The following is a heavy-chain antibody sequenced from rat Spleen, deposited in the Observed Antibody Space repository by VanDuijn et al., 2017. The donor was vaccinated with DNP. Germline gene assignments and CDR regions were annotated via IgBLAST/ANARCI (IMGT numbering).Heavy chain of an antibody. D-gene: IGHD2-2*01. Sequence: EVKLLESGGGLVQPGGSVRLSCAASGFAFTDFSMNWIRQPAGKAPEWLAFIRDRANAYTTEYNPSVKGRFTISRDNTQNMLYLQMNTLRAEDTATYYCARWIPTAHLDYWGQGVMVTVSS. CDR1: GFAFTDFS. CDR2: IRDRANAYTT. J-gene: IGHJ2*01. V-gene: IGHV7-7*01. CDR3: ARWIPTAHLDY.